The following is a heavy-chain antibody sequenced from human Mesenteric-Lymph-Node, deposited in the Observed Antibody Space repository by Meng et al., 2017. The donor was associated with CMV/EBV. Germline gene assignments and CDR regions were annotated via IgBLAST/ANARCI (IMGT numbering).Heavy chain of an antibody. CDR3: ARDTITIFGVAYNPY. J-gene: IGHJ4*02. Sequence: GGSLRLSCAASGFTFNNYWMSWVRQAPGKGLEWVANIKQEGTETYYVDSVKGRFTISRDNAKNSLYLQMNSLGVEDTAVYYCARDTITIFGVAYNPYWGQGTLVTVSS. CDR2: IKQEGTET. CDR1: GFTFNNYW. D-gene: IGHD3-3*01. V-gene: IGHV3-7*01.